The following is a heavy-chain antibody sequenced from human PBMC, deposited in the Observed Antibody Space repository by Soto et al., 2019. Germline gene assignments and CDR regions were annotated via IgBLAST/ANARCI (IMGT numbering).Heavy chain of an antibody. D-gene: IGHD3-3*01. Sequence: SLELSCAACRDTVCSYGVPVGLQAPGKGLEWVAVISYDGSNKYYGDSVKGRFTISRDNSKNTLYLQMNSLRADDTAVYYCAKDRAGDIYVAARSGLDYWGQGTLVTVSS. J-gene: IGHJ4*02. CDR3: AKDRAGDIYVAARSGLDY. V-gene: IGHV3-30*18. CDR1: RDTVCSYG. CDR2: ISYDGSNK.